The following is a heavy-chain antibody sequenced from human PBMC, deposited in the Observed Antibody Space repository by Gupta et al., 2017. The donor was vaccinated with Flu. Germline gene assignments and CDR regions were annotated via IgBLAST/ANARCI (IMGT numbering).Heavy chain of an antibody. CDR3: ARVPAYPTVTTGMYYFDY. D-gene: IGHD4-17*01. Sequence: QVQLQQWGAGLLKPSETLSLTCAVYGGSFSGYYWSWIRQPPGKGLEWIGEINHSGSTNYNPSLKSRVTISVDTSKNQFSLKLSSVTAADTAVYYCARVPAYPTVTTGMYYFDYWGQGTLVTVSS. CDR1: GGSFSGYY. J-gene: IGHJ4*02. V-gene: IGHV4-34*01. CDR2: INHSGST.